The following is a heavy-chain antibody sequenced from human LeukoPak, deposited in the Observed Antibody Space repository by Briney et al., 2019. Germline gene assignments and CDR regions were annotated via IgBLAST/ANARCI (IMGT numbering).Heavy chain of an antibody. V-gene: IGHV3-48*01. Sequence: GGSLRLSCTASGFTFSDYSMNWVRQAPGKGLEWISYISSGGSTIYYADSVKGRFTISRDNAKKSLYLEMNSLRAEHTAVYYCARDDLGTSYFYYGMDVWGQGTTVTVSS. CDR3: ARDDLGTSYFYYGMDV. CDR1: GFTFSDYS. D-gene: IGHD3/OR15-3a*01. J-gene: IGHJ6*02. CDR2: ISSGGSTI.